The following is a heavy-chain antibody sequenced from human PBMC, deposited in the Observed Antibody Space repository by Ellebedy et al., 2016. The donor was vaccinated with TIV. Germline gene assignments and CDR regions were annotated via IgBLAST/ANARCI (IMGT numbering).Heavy chain of an antibody. CDR1: GFTFSSYT. D-gene: IGHD2-2*01. Sequence: GESLKISCTVSGFTFSSYTMNWVRQAPGKGLEWVSYISTGSSTIYYTDSVKGRFTISRDNAKNSLYQQMSNLRAEDTAVFYCARAGGRHSTGSGFYWGQGTRVTVST. CDR3: ARAGGRHSTGSGFY. J-gene: IGHJ4*02. CDR2: ISTGSSTI. V-gene: IGHV3-48*04.